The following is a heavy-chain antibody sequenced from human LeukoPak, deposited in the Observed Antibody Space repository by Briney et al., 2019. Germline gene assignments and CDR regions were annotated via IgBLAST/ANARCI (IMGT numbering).Heavy chain of an antibody. CDR3: ARASRWLQLGGDY. D-gene: IGHD5-24*01. V-gene: IGHV3-30*03. CDR2: ISYDGSNK. Sequence: GRSLRLSCAASGFTFSSYGIHWVRQAPGKGLEWVAVISYDGSNKYYADSVKGRFTISRDNSKNTLYLQMNSLRAEDTAVYYCARASRWLQLGGDYWGQGTLVTVSS. CDR1: GFTFSSYG. J-gene: IGHJ4*02.